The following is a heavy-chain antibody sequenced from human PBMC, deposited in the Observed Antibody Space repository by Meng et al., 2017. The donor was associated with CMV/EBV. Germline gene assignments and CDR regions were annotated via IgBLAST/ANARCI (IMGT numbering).Heavy chain of an antibody. CDR1: GGTFSSYT. Sequence: SVKVSCKASGGTFSSYTISWVRQAPGQGLEWRGRIIPILGIANYAQKFQGRVTITADKSTSTAYMELSSLRSEDTAVYYCARDALRFLEWLSPSGYYGMDVWGQGTTVTVSS. V-gene: IGHV1-69*04. CDR3: ARDALRFLEWLSPSGYYGMDV. CDR2: IIPILGIA. J-gene: IGHJ6*02. D-gene: IGHD3-3*01.